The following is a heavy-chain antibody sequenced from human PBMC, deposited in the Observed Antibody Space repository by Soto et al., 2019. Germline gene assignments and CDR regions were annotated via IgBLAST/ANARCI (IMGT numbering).Heavy chain of an antibody. CDR1: SGTFSSYA. V-gene: IGHV1-69*13. D-gene: IGHD6-13*01. Sequence: SVKVSFKASSGTFSSYAISWVRHAPVQGLEWMGGIIPIFGTANYAQKFQGRVTITADESTSTAYMELSSLRSEDTAVYYCERGGLIAAAGYYFDYWGQGTLVTVYS. CDR2: IIPIFGTA. J-gene: IGHJ4*02. CDR3: ERGGLIAAAGYYFDY.